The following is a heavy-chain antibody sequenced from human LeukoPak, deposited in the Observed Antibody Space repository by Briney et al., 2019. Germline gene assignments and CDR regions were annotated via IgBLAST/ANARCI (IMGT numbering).Heavy chain of an antibody. Sequence: HPGGSLRLSCAASGFTFSSYAMHWVRQAPGKGLEWVAVISYDGSNKYYADSVKGRFTISRDNSKNTLYLQMNSLRAEDTAVYYCARAILGAPAVLYYYGMDVWGQGTTVTVSS. V-gene: IGHV3-30-3*01. J-gene: IGHJ6*02. CDR3: ARAILGAPAVLYYYGMDV. CDR1: GFTFSSYA. D-gene: IGHD1-26*01. CDR2: ISYDGSNK.